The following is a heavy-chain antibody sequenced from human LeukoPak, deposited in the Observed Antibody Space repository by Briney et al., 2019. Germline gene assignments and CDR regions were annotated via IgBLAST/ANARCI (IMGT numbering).Heavy chain of an antibody. CDR1: GFTYRTYA. CDR3: AKYLCATTCYRRCRH. V-gene: IGHV3-23*01. J-gene: IGHJ4*02. D-gene: IGHD2-2*01. CDR2: IYGAGPDI. Sequence: GGSLRLSCAASGFTYRTYAMSWLPEAPGKALEWLSSIYGAGPDIRYADSVKGRFTISSDNSNITLYLHMCSLRADDMAIYYCAKYLCATTCYRRCRHWGQGTLVTDCS.